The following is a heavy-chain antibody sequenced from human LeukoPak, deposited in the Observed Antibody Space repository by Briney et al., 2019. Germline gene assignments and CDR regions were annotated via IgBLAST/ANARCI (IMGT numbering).Heavy chain of an antibody. V-gene: IGHV3-74*01. CDR3: ARVPPEGDYDY. Sequence: GGSLRLSCAASGFTFSSYWMHWVRQAPGKGLVRVSRINSDGSSTSYADSVKGRFTISRDNAKNTLYLQMNSLRAEDTAEYYCARVPPEGDYDYWGQGTLVTVSS. CDR2: INSDGSST. J-gene: IGHJ4*02. D-gene: IGHD4-17*01. CDR1: GFTFSSYW.